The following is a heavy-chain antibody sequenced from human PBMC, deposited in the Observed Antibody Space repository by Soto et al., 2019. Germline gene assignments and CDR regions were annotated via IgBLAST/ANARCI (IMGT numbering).Heavy chain of an antibody. CDR1: GFTFSSYG. Sequence: SGGSLRLSCAASGFTFSSYGMHWVRQAPGKGLEWVAVIWYDGSNKYYADSVKGRFTISRDNSKNTLYLQMNSLRAEDTAVYYFARGQSSSRRAYFDYWGQGTLVTVSS. CDR3: ARGQSSSRRAYFDY. D-gene: IGHD6-13*01. CDR2: IWYDGSNK. J-gene: IGHJ4*02. V-gene: IGHV3-33*01.